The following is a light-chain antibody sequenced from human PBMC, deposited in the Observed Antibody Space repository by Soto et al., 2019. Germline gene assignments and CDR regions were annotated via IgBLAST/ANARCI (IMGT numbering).Light chain of an antibody. J-gene: IGLJ1*01. CDR1: SSDVGGYNY. Sequence: QSLLTQPASASLSPGQSITMSCTGSSSDVGGYNYVSWYQQYPGKAPSLMIYEVSNRPSGVSDRFSGSKSGNTASLTISGLQAEDEADYYCSSYTSSYIYVFGTGTKVTVL. CDR3: SSYTSSYIYV. V-gene: IGLV2-14*01. CDR2: EVS.